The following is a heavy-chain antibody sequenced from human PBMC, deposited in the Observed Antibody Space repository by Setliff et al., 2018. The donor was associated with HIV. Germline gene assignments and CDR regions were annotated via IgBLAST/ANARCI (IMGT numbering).Heavy chain of an antibody. CDR3: ARLGSGWSDSYYYAMDV. CDR1: GYTLTSNH. D-gene: IGHD6-19*01. CDR2: NSPYNGHT. V-gene: IGHV1-18*04. Sequence: ASVKVSCKASGYTLTSNHMHWVRQAPGHGLEWMGWNSPYNGHTNYAQNFQGRVTMTTDTSTSRAYMELRSLRSDDTAAYFCARLGSGWSDSYYYAMDVWGQGTTVTVSS. J-gene: IGHJ6*02.